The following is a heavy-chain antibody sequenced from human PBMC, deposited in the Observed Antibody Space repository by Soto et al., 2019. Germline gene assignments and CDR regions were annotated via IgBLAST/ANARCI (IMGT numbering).Heavy chain of an antibody. CDR2: IRSKANSYAT. Sequence: PGGSLRLSCAASGFTFSGSAMHWVRQASGKGLEWVGRIRSKANSYATAYAASVKGRFTISRDDSKNTAYLQMNSLKTEDTAVYYCTRSYDFWSGYYHYWGQGTLVTVSS. CDR3: TRSYDFWSGYYHY. J-gene: IGHJ4*02. D-gene: IGHD3-3*01. CDR1: GFTFSGSA. V-gene: IGHV3-73*01.